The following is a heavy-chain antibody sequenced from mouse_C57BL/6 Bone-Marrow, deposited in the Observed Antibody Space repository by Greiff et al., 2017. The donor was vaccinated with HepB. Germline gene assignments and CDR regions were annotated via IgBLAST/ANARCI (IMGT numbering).Heavy chain of an antibody. J-gene: IGHJ2*01. CDR1: GFNIKDDY. CDR3: TTFHYYGSSSFDY. V-gene: IGHV14-4*01. CDR2: IDPENGDT. D-gene: IGHD1-1*01. Sequence: EVQLQQSGAELVRPGASVKLSCTASGFNIKDDYMHWVKQRPEQGLEWIGWIDPENGDTEYASKFQGKATITADTSSNTAYLQLSSLTSEDTAVYYCTTFHYYGSSSFDYWGQGTTLTVSS.